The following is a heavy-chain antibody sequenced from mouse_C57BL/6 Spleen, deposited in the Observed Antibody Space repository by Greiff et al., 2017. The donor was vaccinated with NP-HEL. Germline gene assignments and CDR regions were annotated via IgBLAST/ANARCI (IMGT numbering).Heavy chain of an antibody. Sequence: QVQLQQPGAELVMPGASVKLSCKASGYTFTSYWMHWVKQRPGQGLEWIGEIDPSDSYTNYNQKFKGKSTLTVDKSSSTAYMQLSSLTSEDSAVYYCARGRDSNYAMDYWGQGTSVTVSS. CDR3: ARGRDSNYAMDY. J-gene: IGHJ4*01. D-gene: IGHD2-5*01. CDR2: IDPSDSYT. V-gene: IGHV1-69*01. CDR1: GYTFTSYW.